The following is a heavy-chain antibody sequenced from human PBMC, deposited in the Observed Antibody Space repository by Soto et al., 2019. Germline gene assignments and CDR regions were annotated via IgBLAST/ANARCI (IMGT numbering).Heavy chain of an antibody. J-gene: IGHJ4*02. V-gene: IGHV1-3*01. D-gene: IGHD3-3*01. CDR2: INAGNGNT. Sequence: ASVKVSFKASGYTFTSYAMHWVRQAPGQRLEWMGWINAGNGNTKYSQKFQGRVTITRDTSASTAYMELSSLRSEDTAVYYCARVADFWSGYDYWGQGTLVTVSS. CDR1: GYTFTSYA. CDR3: ARVADFWSGYDY.